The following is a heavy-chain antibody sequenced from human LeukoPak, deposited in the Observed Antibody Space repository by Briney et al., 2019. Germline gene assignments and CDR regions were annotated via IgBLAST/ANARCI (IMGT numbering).Heavy chain of an antibody. J-gene: IGHJ3*02. D-gene: IGHD7-27*01. CDR2: INPNSGGT. CDR3: ARGRNWGEVAFDI. V-gene: IGHV1-2*02. Sequence: GASVKVSCKASGYTFTGYYMHWVRQAPGQGLEWMGWINPNSGGTNYAQKFQGRVTMTRDTSISTAYMELSRLRSDDTAVYYCARGRNWGEVAFDIWGQGTMVTVSS. CDR1: GYTFTGYY.